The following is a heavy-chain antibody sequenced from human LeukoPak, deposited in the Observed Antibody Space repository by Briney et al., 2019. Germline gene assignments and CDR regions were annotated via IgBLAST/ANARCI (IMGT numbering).Heavy chain of an antibody. CDR1: GFTFSSYS. J-gene: IGHJ6*03. CDR3: ARVSRYDFWSGYYSYYYYYMDV. Sequence: PGGSLRLSCAASGFTFSSYSMNWVRQAPGKRLEWVSYISSSSSTIYYADSVKGRFTISRDNAKNSLYLQMNSLRAEDTAVYYCARVSRYDFWSGYYSYYYYYMDVWGKGTTVTVSS. CDR2: ISSSSSTI. D-gene: IGHD3-3*01. V-gene: IGHV3-48*01.